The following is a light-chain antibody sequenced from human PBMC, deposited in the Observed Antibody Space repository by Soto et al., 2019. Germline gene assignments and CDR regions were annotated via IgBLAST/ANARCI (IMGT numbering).Light chain of an antibody. Sequence: QSALTQPASVSGSPGQSITISCIGTSSDVGGYNYVSWYQQHPGKAPKLMIYDVTNRPSGVSKRFSGSKSGNTASLTISGLQAEDEADYYCSSYTGSSTLEVFATGTKVTVL. CDR1: SSDVGGYNY. J-gene: IGLJ1*01. CDR2: DVT. CDR3: SSYTGSSTLEV. V-gene: IGLV2-14*01.